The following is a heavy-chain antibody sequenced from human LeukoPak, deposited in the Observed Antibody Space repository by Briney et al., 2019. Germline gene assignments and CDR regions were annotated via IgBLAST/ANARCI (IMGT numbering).Heavy chain of an antibody. CDR3: ARVVTMVRGGHWFVP. J-gene: IGHJ5*02. CDR2: IYYSGST. CDR1: GGSISSGGYY. V-gene: IGHV4-31*03. D-gene: IGHD3-10*01. Sequence: PSETLSLTCTVSGGSISSGGYYWSWIRQHSGKGLEWIGYIYYSGSTYYNPSLKSRVTISVDTSKNQFSLKLSSVTAADTAVYYCARVVTMVRGGHWFVPWGQGTLVTVSS.